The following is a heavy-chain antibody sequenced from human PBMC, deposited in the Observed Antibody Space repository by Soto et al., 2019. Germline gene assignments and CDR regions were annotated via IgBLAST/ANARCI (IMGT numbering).Heavy chain of an antibody. CDR3: ARPGYDCSGGSCYYNHRYYYGMDV. Sequence: SETLSLTFSVSGGSISISSYYWGGIRQPPGKGLEWIGSIYYSGSTYYNPSLKSRVTISVDTSKNQFSLKLSSVTAADTAVYYCARPGYDCSGGSCYYNHRYYYGMDVWGQGTTVTVSS. CDR2: IYYSGST. J-gene: IGHJ6*02. CDR1: GGSISISSYY. D-gene: IGHD2-15*01. V-gene: IGHV4-39*01.